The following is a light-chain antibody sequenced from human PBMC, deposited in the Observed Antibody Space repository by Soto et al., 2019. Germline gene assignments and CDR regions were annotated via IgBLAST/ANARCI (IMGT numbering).Light chain of an antibody. CDR3: QQYNSYART. Sequence: DIQMTQSPPTLSASVGDRVTITCRASQPISWWLAWYQQKPGKAPKLLIYKASTLKSGVPSRFSGSGSGTEFTLTISSLQADDFATYYCQQYNSYARTFGQGTKV. J-gene: IGKJ1*01. CDR2: KAS. CDR1: QPISWW. V-gene: IGKV1-5*03.